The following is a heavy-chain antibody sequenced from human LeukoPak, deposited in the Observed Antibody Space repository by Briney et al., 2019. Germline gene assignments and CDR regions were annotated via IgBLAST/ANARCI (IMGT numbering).Heavy chain of an antibody. CDR1: GYTFTSNY. CDR3: AGDQEGFGY. Sequence: ASVNVSCKASGYTFTSNYIHWVRQAPGQGLEWMGMIYPRDGSTSYAQKFQGRVTVTRDTSTSTVHMELSGLRSEDTAVYYCAGDQEGFGYWGQGTLVTVSS. J-gene: IGHJ4*02. CDR2: IYPRDGST. V-gene: IGHV1-46*01.